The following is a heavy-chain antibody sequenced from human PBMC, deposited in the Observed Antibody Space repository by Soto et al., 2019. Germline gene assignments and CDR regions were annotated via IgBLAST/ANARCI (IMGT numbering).Heavy chain of an antibody. CDR3: ASTARGYDFV. D-gene: IGHD5-12*01. Sequence: GASVKVSCKASGGTFSSYAISWVRQAPGQGLEWMGGIIPIFGTANYAQKFQGRVTITADESTSTAYMELSSLRSEDTAVYYCASTARGYDFVWGQGTLVTVSS. J-gene: IGHJ4*02. V-gene: IGHV1-69*13. CDR2: IIPIFGTA. CDR1: GGTFSSYA.